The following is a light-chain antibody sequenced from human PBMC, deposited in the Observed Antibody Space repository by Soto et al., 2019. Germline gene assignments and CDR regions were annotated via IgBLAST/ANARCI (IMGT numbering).Light chain of an antibody. CDR1: QGIGTY. Sequence: DIQLTQSPSFLSASVGDRVTITCRASQGIGTYLAWYQQKPGKAPNLLIYAASTLQSGLPSRFSGSGSGTEFTLTISSLRPEDFATYYCQQVNSFPFTFGQGTRLEI. V-gene: IGKV1-9*01. CDR2: AAS. J-gene: IGKJ5*01. CDR3: QQVNSFPFT.